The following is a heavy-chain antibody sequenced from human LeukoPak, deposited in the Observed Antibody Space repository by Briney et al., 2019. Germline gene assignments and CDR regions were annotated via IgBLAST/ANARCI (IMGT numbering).Heavy chain of an antibody. J-gene: IGHJ4*02. CDR1: GFTFSDHY. V-gene: IGHV3-72*01. CDR2: SRNKVNSYTT. CDR3: TRDNSDSNGYRIPFDY. D-gene: IGHD3-22*01. Sequence: GGSLRLSCAASGFTFSDHYMDWVRQAPGKGLEWVGRSRNKVNSYTTEYAASVKGRFTISRVDSKNSLYLQMNSLKTEDTAVYYCTRDNSDSNGYRIPFDYWGQGTLVTVSS.